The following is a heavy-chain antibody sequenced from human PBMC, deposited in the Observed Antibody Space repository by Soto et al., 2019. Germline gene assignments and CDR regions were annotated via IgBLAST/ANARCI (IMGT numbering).Heavy chain of an antibody. CDR3: ARSHSGVVITQAFDY. V-gene: IGHV3-30-3*01. CDR1: GFTFSSYA. D-gene: IGHD3-22*01. CDR2: ISYDGSNK. Sequence: QVQLVESGGGVVQPGRSLRLSCAASGFTFSSYAMHWVRQAPGKGLEWVAVISYDGSNKYYADSVKGRFTISRDNSKNTLYLKMNSLRAEDTAVYYCARSHSGVVITQAFDYWGQGTLVTVSS. J-gene: IGHJ4*02.